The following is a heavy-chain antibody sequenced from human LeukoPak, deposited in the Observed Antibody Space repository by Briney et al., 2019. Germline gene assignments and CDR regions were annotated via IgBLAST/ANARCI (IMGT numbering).Heavy chain of an antibody. J-gene: IGHJ4*02. CDR2: INPNSGGT. CDR1: GYIFTGYY. CDR3: ATARVVVVAAPTTYFDY. D-gene: IGHD2-15*01. V-gene: IGHV1-2*02. Sequence: ASVKVSCKASGYIFTGYYMHWVRQAPGQGLEWMGWINPNSGGTNYAQKFQGRVTMTRDTSISTAYMELSSLRSEDTAVYYCATARVVVVAAPTTYFDYWGQGTLVTVSS.